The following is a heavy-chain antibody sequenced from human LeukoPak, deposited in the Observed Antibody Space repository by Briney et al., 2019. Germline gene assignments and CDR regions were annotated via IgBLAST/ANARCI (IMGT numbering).Heavy chain of an antibody. CDR1: GGSISSGSYY. CDR2: IYTSGST. J-gene: IGHJ6*03. D-gene: IGHD2-2*01. Sequence: PSETLSPTCTVSGGSISSGSYYWSWIRQPAGKGLEWIGRIYTSGSTNYNPSLKSRVTISVDTSKNQFSLKLSSVTAADTAVYYCARDKNGCSSTSCANPGSYYYYYYMDVWGKGTTVTVSS. CDR3: ARDKNGCSSTSCANPGSYYYYYYMDV. V-gene: IGHV4-61*02.